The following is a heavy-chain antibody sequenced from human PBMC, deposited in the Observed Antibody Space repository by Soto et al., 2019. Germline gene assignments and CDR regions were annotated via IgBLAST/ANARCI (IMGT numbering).Heavy chain of an antibody. Sequence: GGSPKIPCRGCWYRFNSSWLGRVRQMPGKGLEWLGNVYPSDSDVRYSPSFEGRVTISADNSLNTAYLHLLNLKASDTAIYHCTKGDNNPFDYWGQGTRVTVSS. V-gene: IGHV5-51*01. D-gene: IGHD3-16*01. CDR2: VYPSDSDV. CDR1: WYRFNSSW. CDR3: TKGDNNPFDY. J-gene: IGHJ4*02.